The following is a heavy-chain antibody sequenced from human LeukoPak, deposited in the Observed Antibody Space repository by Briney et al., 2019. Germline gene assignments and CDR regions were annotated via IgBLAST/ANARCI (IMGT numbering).Heavy chain of an antibody. Sequence: SETLSLTCTVSGGSISSSSYYWGWIRQPPGKGLEWIGSIYYSGSTYYNPSLKSRVTISVDTSKNQFSLKLSSVTAADTAVYYCARLQAGHLDYWGQGTLVTVPS. V-gene: IGHV4-39*01. CDR1: GGSISSSSYY. J-gene: IGHJ4*02. CDR3: ARLQAGHLDY. CDR2: IYYSGST. D-gene: IGHD3-10*01.